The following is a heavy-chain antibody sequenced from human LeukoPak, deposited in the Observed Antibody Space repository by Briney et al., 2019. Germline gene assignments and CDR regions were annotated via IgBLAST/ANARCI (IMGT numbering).Heavy chain of an antibody. J-gene: IGHJ5*02. V-gene: IGHV4-34*01. CDR2: INHSGST. Sequence: PSETLSLTCAVYGGSFSGYYWSWIRQPPGKGLEWIGEINHSGSTNYNLSLKSRVTISVDTSKNQFSLKLSSVTAADTAVYYCARGRRILRVVVAAASWFDPWGQGTLVTVSS. D-gene: IGHD2-15*01. CDR3: ARGRRILRVVVAAASWFDP. CDR1: GGSFSGYY.